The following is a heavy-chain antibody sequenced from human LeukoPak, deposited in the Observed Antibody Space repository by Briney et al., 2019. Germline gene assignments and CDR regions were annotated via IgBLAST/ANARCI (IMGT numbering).Heavy chain of an antibody. V-gene: IGHV3-23*01. CDR1: GFTFSSYA. Sequence: PGGSLRLSCAASGFTFSSYAMSWVRQAPGKGLEWVSAISGSGSSTYYADSVKGRFTISRDNSKNTLYLQMNSLRAEDTAVYYCAKIGQFSSIAARTRYFDYWGQGTLVTVSS. J-gene: IGHJ4*02. D-gene: IGHD6-6*01. CDR3: AKIGQFSSIAARTRYFDY. CDR2: ISGSGSST.